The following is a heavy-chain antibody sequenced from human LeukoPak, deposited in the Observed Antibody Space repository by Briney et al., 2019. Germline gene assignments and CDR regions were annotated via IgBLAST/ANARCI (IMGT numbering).Heavy chain of an antibody. CDR2: IYHSGST. V-gene: IGHV4-38-2*02. D-gene: IGHD6-6*01. CDR1: GYSISSGYY. J-gene: IGHJ5*02. Sequence: SETLSLTCTVSGYSISSGYYWGWIRQPPGKGLEWIGSIYHSGSTYYNPSLKSRVTISVDTSKNQFSLKLSSVTAADTAVYYCARDISEYPTGFDPWGQGTLVTVSS. CDR3: ARDISEYPTGFDP.